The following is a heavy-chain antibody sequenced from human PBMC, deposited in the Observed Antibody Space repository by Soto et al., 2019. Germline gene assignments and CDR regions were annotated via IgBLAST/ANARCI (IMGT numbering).Heavy chain of an antibody. CDR3: AGDRGPSSGYYPYWFDP. J-gene: IGHJ5*02. Sequence: QVQLVQSGAEVKKPGSSVKVSCKASGGTFSSYAITWVRQAPGQGLEWMGGIIPIFGTANYAQKFQARVTITADESTSTADMELSSLGSEETAVYYCAGDRGPSSGYYPYWFDPWGQGTLVTVSS. D-gene: IGHD3-22*01. CDR2: IIPIFGTA. V-gene: IGHV1-69*12. CDR1: GGTFSSYA.